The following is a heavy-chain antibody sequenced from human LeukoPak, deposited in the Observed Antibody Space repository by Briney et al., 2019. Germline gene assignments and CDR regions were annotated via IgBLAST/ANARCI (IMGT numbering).Heavy chain of an antibody. J-gene: IGHJ3*02. D-gene: IGHD3-22*01. CDR2: IYYSGST. CDR3: ARLRGYSSGYYDAFDI. V-gene: IGHV4-59*01. Sequence: SSETLSLTCAVYGGSFSGYYWSWIRQPPGKGLEWIGYIYYSGSTNYNPSLKSRVTISVDTSKNQFSLKLSSVTAADTAVYYCARLRGYSSGYYDAFDIWGQGTMVTVSS. CDR1: GGSFSGYY.